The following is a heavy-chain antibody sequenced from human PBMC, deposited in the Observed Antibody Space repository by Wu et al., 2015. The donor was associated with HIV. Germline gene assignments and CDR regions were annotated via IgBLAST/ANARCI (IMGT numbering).Heavy chain of an antibody. J-gene: IGHJ6*02. V-gene: IGHV1-69*05. D-gene: IGHD4-17*01. Sequence: QVQLVQSGAEVKKPGSSVKVSCKASGGTFSSYAISWVRQAPGQGLEWMGGIIPIFGTANYAQKFQGRVTITTDESTSTAYMELSSLRSEDTAVYYCARDDPTTVPKHEGYYYYYGMDVWGQGTTVTVSS. CDR2: IIPIFGTA. CDR1: GGTFSSYA. CDR3: ARDDPTTVPKHEGYYYYYGMDV.